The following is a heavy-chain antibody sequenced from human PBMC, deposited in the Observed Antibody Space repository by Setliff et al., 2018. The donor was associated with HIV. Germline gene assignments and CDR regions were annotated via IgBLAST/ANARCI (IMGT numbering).Heavy chain of an antibody. CDR2: IVVGSGNT. Sequence: ASVKVSCKASGFTFTNSAVQWVRQARGQRLEWIGWIVVGSGNTNYAQKFQERVTITRDMSTSRAYMELSGLRTEDTAVYYCARDAGHIVVVVAAYYYYMDVWGKGTTVTVSS. CDR1: GFTFTNSA. CDR3: ARDAGHIVVVVAAYYYYMDV. V-gene: IGHV1-58*01. J-gene: IGHJ6*03. D-gene: IGHD2-15*01.